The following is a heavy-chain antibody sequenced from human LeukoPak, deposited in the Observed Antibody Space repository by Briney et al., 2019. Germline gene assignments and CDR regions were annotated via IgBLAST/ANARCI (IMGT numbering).Heavy chain of an antibody. V-gene: IGHV3-21*01. Sequence: GGSLRLSCAASGFTFSSYSMNWVRQAPGKGLEWVSSISSSSYIYYADSVKGRLTISRDNAKNSLYLQINSLRAEDTAVYYCARTTYGDQRFDYWGQGTLVTVSS. CDR2: ISSSSYI. CDR1: GFTFSSYS. J-gene: IGHJ4*02. CDR3: ARTTYGDQRFDY. D-gene: IGHD2-2*01.